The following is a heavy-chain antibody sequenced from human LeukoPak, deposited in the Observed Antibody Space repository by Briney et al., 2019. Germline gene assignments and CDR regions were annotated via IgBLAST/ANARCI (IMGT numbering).Heavy chain of an antibody. D-gene: IGHD2-2*01. Sequence: PSETLSLTCTVSGGSISSGDYYWSWIRQPPGKGLEWIGYIYYSGSTYYNPSLKSRVTISVDTPKNQFSLKLSSVTAADTAVYYCARDPIVVVPAAFSTYYYYGMDVWGQGTTVTVSS. CDR1: GGSISSGDYY. CDR2: IYYSGST. V-gene: IGHV4-30-4*01. CDR3: ARDPIVVVPAAFSTYYYYGMDV. J-gene: IGHJ6*02.